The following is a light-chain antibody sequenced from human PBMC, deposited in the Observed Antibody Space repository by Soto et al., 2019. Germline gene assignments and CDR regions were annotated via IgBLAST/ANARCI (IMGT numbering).Light chain of an antibody. Sequence: IVLTQSSVTLSVSPGARATLSCTASQSVSSSYLAWYQQKPGQAPRLLIYGASSRATGIPDRFSGSGSGTDFTLTISRLEPEDFAVFYCQQYGSSITFGQGTRLEIK. CDR2: GAS. J-gene: IGKJ5*01. CDR3: QQYGSSIT. CDR1: QSVSSSY. V-gene: IGKV3-20*01.